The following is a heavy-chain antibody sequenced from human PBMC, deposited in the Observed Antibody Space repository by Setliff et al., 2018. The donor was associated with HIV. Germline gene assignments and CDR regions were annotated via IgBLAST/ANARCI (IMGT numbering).Heavy chain of an antibody. CDR3: ARDNGKYYYGSAPLKV. J-gene: IGHJ3*01. D-gene: IGHD3-10*01. Sequence: GGSLRLSCAASGFTFSSYSMNGVRQAPGKGLEWVSYISSSSSTIYYADSVKGRFTISRDNAKNSLYLQMNSLRAEDTAVYYCARDNGKYYYGSAPLKVWGQGTMVTVS. V-gene: IGHV3-48*01. CDR2: ISSSSSTI. CDR1: GFTFSSYS.